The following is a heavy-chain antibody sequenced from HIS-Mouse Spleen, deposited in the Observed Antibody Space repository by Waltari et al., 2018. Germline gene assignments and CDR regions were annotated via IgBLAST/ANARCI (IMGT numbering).Heavy chain of an antibody. J-gene: IGHJ2*01. CDR1: GCSISSSSFY. Sequence: QLQLQESGPGLVKPSETLSLTCTVPGCSISSSSFYWGWIRQPPGKGLEWIGSIYSSGSTYYNPSLKSRVTISVDTSKNQFSLKLSSVTAADTAVYYCAREIPYSSSWYDWYFDLWGRGTLVTVSS. CDR2: IYSSGST. CDR3: AREIPYSSSWYDWYFDL. V-gene: IGHV4-39*07. D-gene: IGHD6-13*01.